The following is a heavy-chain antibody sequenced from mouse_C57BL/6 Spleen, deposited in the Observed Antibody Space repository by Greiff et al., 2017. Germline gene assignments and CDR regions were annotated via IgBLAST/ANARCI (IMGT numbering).Heavy chain of an antibody. D-gene: IGHD1-1*01. CDR1: GYTFTSYD. V-gene: IGHV1-85*01. CDR2: IYPRDGST. J-gene: IGHJ1*03. Sequence: QVHVKQSGPELVKPGASVKLSCKASGYTFTSYDINWVKQRPGQGLEWIGWIYPRDGSTKYNEKFKGKATLTVDTSSSTAYMELHSLTSEDSAVYYCANLSEGDYCGGGYFDVWGTGTTVTVSS. CDR3: ANLSEGDYCGGGYFDV.